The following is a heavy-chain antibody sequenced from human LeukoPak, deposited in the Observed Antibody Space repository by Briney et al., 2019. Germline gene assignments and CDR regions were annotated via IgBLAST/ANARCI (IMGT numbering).Heavy chain of an antibody. J-gene: IGHJ6*02. CDR2: ISYDGSNK. V-gene: IGHV3-30*19. Sequence: GGSLRLSCAASGFTFSSYGMHWVRQAPGKGLEWVAVISYDGSNKYYADSVKGRFTISRDNSKNTLYLQMNSLRAEDTAVYYCARDRVHSSGRYSYYYYYGMDVWGQGTTVTVSS. CDR3: ARDRVHSSGRYSYYYYYGMDV. CDR1: GFTFSSYG. D-gene: IGHD3-10*01.